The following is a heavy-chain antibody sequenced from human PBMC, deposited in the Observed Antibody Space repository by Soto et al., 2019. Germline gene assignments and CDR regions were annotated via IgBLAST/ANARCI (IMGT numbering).Heavy chain of an antibody. CDR2: IYSGGST. CDR3: ARVVPEYSGYSYYFDY. CDR1: GCTVSSNY. D-gene: IGHD5-12*01. Sequence: PVGSMRLSCAASGCTVSSNYMSWVRQAPGKGLEWVSVIYSGGSTYYADSVKGRFTISRDNSKNTLYLQMNSLRAEDTAVYYCARVVPEYSGYSYYFDYWGQGTLVTVSS. V-gene: IGHV3-66*01. J-gene: IGHJ4*02.